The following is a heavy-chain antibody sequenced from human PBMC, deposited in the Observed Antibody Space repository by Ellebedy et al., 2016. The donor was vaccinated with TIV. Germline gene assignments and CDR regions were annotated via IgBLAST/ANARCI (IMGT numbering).Heavy chain of an antibody. V-gene: IGHV4-34*01. D-gene: IGHD3-9*01. J-gene: IGHJ6*02. CDR1: AASSSGYY. Sequence: MPSETLSLTCAVYAASSSGYYWSWIRQLPGKGLEWIGEFKHSGSTNYNPSLKSRVTISVDTSKAQSSLRLSSVTAADTAGYYCARGPLGYFDRVYYYHGMDVWGQGTTVTVSS. CDR2: FKHSGST. CDR3: ARGPLGYFDRVYYYHGMDV.